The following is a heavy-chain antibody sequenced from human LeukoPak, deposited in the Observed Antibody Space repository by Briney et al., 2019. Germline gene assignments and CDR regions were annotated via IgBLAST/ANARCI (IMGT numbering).Heavy chain of an antibody. CDR1: GFTFDDYG. V-gene: IGHV3-20*04. J-gene: IGHJ4*02. CDR2: INWNGGST. Sequence: GGSLRLSCAASGFTFDDYGMSWVRQAPGKGLEWVSGINWNGGSTGYADSVKGRFTISRDNAKNSLYLQMNSLRAEDTALYYCARVHCSGTSCPGDYWGQGTLVTVSS. D-gene: IGHD2-2*01. CDR3: ARVHCSGTSCPGDY.